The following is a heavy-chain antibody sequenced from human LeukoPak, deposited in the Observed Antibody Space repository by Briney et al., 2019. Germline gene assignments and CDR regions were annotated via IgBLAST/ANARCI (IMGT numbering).Heavy chain of an antibody. D-gene: IGHD3-9*01. CDR1: GFPFSRYS. CDR3: TTYFDTTGYFEEAYDT. V-gene: IGHV3-48*01. Sequence: GGSLRLSCAPSGFPFSRYSMNWVRQAPGKGLEWVAYISTDSRTIYSGDSVKGRFSISRDNAKSFLYLQMENLRVEDTAVYYCTTYFDTTGYFEEAYDTWGQGTLATVSA. J-gene: IGHJ4*03. CDR2: ISTDSRTI.